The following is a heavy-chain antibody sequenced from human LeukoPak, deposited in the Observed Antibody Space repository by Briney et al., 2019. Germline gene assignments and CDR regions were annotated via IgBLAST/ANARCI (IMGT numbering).Heavy chain of an antibody. V-gene: IGHV3-30*01. CDR1: GFTSSSYA. Sequence: GGSLRLSCAASGFTSSSYALHWVRQAPGKGLEWVAVISYDGSNKYYADSVKGRFTISRDNSKNTLYLQMNSLRAEDTAVYYCATNPYCSGGSCFRLYYYYYYMDVWGKGTTVTVSS. D-gene: IGHD2-15*01. CDR2: ISYDGSNK. J-gene: IGHJ6*03. CDR3: ATNPYCSGGSCFRLYYYYYYMDV.